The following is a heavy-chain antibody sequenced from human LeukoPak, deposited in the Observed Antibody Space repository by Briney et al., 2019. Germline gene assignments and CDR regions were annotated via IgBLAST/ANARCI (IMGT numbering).Heavy chain of an antibody. CDR3: TIASNDSWSGYYSH. J-gene: IGHJ4*02. Sequence: PGGSLRLSSVASSFTFDHYCMSWVRQAPGKGLEWVSGINWNGGSTGYADSVKGRFTISIDKARNSLYLQMNSLRAEDTALYYCTIASNDSWSGYYSHWGQGTLVTVSS. D-gene: IGHD3-3*01. CDR2: INWNGGST. CDR1: SFTFDHYC. V-gene: IGHV3-20*03.